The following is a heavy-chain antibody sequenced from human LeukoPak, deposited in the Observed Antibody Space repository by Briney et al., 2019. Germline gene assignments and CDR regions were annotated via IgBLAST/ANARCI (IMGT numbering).Heavy chain of an antibody. D-gene: IGHD3-3*01. CDR3: ASGPGYYLLSYYYYGMDV. J-gene: IGHJ6*02. CDR1: GFTFDSYS. CDR2: ISSNSYTI. Sequence: GGSLRLSCEGSGFTFDSYSINWVRQAPGKGLEWVSYISSNSYTIYYADSVKGRFTISRDNAKNSLYLQMNSLRAEDTAVYYCASGPGYYLLSYYYYGMDVWGQGTTVTVSS. V-gene: IGHV3-48*04.